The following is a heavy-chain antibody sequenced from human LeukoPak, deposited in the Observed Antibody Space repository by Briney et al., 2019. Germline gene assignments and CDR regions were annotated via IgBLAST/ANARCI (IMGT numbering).Heavy chain of an antibody. D-gene: IGHD3-22*01. Sequence: GGSLRLSCTASGFAFGGYAMSWVRQAPGKGLECVSSIISTSLETYYADSVKGRFTISRDNAKNSLYLQMNSLRAEDTAVYYCARDEGERAGAYYYDSSGYYPYAFDIWGQGTMVTVSS. CDR2: IISTSLET. V-gene: IGHV3-21*06. CDR1: GFAFGGYA. CDR3: ARDEGERAGAYYYDSSGYYPYAFDI. J-gene: IGHJ3*02.